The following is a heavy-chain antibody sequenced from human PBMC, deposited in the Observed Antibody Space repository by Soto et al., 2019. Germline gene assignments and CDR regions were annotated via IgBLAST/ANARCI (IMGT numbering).Heavy chain of an antibody. V-gene: IGHV1-69*08. CDR2: IIPILGIA. J-gene: IGHJ4*02. CDR3: ARDHSIRFVAAAGSALSY. Sequence: QVQRVQSGAEVKKPGSSVKVSCKASGGTFSSYTISWVRQAPGQGLEWMGRIIPILGIANYAQKFQGRVTIKADKSTSTAYMELSSLRSEDTAVYYCARDHSIRFVAAAGSALSYWGQGTLVTVSS. CDR1: GGTFSSYT. D-gene: IGHD6-13*01.